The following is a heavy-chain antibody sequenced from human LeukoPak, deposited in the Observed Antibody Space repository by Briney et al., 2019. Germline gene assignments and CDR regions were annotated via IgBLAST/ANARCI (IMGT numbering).Heavy chain of an antibody. Sequence: PGGSLRLTCAASGFTFDNYAMNWVRQVPGKGLEWISLISWNSGTIGYADSVKGRFTISRDNANNFLHLQMNSPRAEDTALYYCARAYKDRSLAGKKEFFQHWGQGTLVTVSS. CDR1: GFTFDNYA. D-gene: IGHD6-19*01. V-gene: IGHV3-9*01. CDR2: ISWNSGTI. J-gene: IGHJ1*01. CDR3: ARAYKDRSLAGKKEFFQH.